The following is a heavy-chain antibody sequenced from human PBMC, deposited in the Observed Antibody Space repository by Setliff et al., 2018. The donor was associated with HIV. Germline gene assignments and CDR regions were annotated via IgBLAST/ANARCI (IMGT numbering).Heavy chain of an antibody. CDR3: TTDDNYDFWSGT. Sequence: PGGSLRLSCAASGFTISSYEMNWVRQDPGKGLGWVSYISSSGSTIYYADSVKGRFTIYRDNAKNSLYLQMNSLKTEDTAVYYCTTDDNYDFWSGTWGQGTLVTVSS. CDR2: ISSSGSTI. V-gene: IGHV3-48*03. D-gene: IGHD3-3*01. J-gene: IGHJ4*02. CDR1: GFTISSYE.